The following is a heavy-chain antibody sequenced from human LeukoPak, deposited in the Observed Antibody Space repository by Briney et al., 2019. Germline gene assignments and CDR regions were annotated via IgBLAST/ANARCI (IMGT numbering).Heavy chain of an antibody. CDR2: IYYSGST. CDR1: AGSISSGDYY. Sequence: SQTLSLTCTVSAGSISSGDYYWRWLRQPPGKGLEWIGYIYYSGSTYYNPSLKSRFTISVDTSKNQFSLKLSSVTAADTAVYYCARAMNDYGDYGPLDYGMDVWGQGTTVTVSS. CDR3: ARAMNDYGDYGPLDYGMDV. V-gene: IGHV4-30-4*01. J-gene: IGHJ6*02. D-gene: IGHD4-17*01.